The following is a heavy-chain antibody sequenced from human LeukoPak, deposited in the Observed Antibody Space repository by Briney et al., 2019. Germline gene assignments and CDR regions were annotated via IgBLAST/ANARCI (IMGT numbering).Heavy chain of an antibody. D-gene: IGHD3-22*01. CDR1: GYTFTSYD. J-gene: IGHJ4*02. CDR2: MNPNSGNT. V-gene: IGHV1-8*03. CDR3: ARGGGSYYDSSGYYSIDY. Sequence: ASVKVSCKASGYTFTSYDINWVRQATGQGLEWMGWMNPNSGNTGYAQKFQGRVTITRNTSISTAYMELSSLRSEDTAVYYCARGGGSYYDSSGYYSIDYWGQGTLVTVSS.